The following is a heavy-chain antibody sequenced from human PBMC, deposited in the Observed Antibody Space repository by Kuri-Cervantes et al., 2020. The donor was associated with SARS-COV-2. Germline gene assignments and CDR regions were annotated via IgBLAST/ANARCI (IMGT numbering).Heavy chain of an antibody. V-gene: IGHV3-23*01. CDR2: ISGSGGST. CDR3: AKDHSSGVLYFDY. Sequence: ETLSLTCAASGFTFSSYAMSWVRQAPGKGLEWVSAISGSGGSTYYADSVKGRFTISRDNSKNTLYLQMNSLRAEDTAVYYCAKDHSSGVLYFDYWGQGTLVTVSS. J-gene: IGHJ4*02. CDR1: GFTFSSYA. D-gene: IGHD6-19*01.